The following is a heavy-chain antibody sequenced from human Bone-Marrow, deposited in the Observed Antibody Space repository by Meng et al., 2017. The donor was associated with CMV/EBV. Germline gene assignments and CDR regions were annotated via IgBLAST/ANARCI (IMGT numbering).Heavy chain of an antibody. D-gene: IGHD2-15*01. V-gene: IGHV3-23*01. CDR1: GFTFSHFA. CDR2: ISGSGANT. J-gene: IGHJ4*02. CDR3: TKDRGGFRYCSGGTCYKFDY. Sequence: GESLKISCAASGFTFSHFALNWVRQTPGGGLEWVSAISGSGANTYFADSVKGRFTVSRDNSNNTLYLQMNNLRAEDTAVYYCTKDRGGFRYCSGGTCYKFDYWGQGTLVTGSS.